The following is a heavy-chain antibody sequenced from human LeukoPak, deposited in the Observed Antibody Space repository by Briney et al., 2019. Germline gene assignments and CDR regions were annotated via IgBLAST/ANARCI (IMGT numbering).Heavy chain of an antibody. J-gene: IGHJ4*02. D-gene: IGHD3-10*01. Sequence: SVKVSCKASGGNFSSYAIRWVRQAPGQGLEWMGGIIPIFGTANYAQKFQGRVTITTDEFTSTAYMELSSLRSDDTAVYYCARDRGSLVLDYWGQGTLVTVSS. CDR2: IIPIFGTA. CDR1: GGNFSSYA. CDR3: ARDRGSLVLDY. V-gene: IGHV1-69*05.